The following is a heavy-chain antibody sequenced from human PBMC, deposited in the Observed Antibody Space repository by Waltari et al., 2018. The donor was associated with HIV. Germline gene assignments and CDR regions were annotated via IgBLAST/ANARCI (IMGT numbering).Heavy chain of an antibody. V-gene: IGHV3-23*01. CDR3: AKTVPTVTSIFEGFDV. Sequence: QLLESGGGLVQPGGSLRLSCVASGFTFNKFAMNWVRQAQGRGLEWLSSISGSGGNKYYADSVKGRISISRENSKNTVYLQINSLRVDDTAIYYCAKTVPTVTSIFEGFDVWGQGAMVTVSS. CDR2: ISGSGGNK. CDR1: GFTFNKFA. J-gene: IGHJ3*01. D-gene: IGHD4-17*01.